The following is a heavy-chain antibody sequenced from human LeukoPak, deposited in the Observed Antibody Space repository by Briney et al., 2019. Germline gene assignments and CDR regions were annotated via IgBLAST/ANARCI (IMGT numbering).Heavy chain of an antibody. CDR3: AREGNRGYGLFDY. CDR2: IYYTGRT. Sequence: SETLSLTCAVYGGSCSTYYWSWIRQHPGRGLEWIGYIYYTGRTYYNPSLTSRITISLDTSENQFSLKLSSVTAEDTAVYFCAREGNRGYGLFDYWGQGSLVTVSS. J-gene: IGHJ4*02. CDR1: GGSCSTYY. D-gene: IGHD6-25*01. V-gene: IGHV4-31*11.